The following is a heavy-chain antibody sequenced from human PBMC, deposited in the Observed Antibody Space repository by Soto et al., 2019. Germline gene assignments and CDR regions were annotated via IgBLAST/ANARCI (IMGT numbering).Heavy chain of an antibody. CDR1: GFTFSNDA. CDR2: ISGSGSDT. V-gene: IGHV3-23*01. J-gene: IGHJ4*01. CDR3: AKDIVAVAGMVDF. Sequence: GGSLRLSCAAPGFTFSNDAMSWVRQAPGKGLEWVSAISGSGSDTYYADSVKGRFTISRDNSKNTLFLQMSSLRAEDTAVYYCAKDIVAVAGMVDFWGQGTLVTVSS. D-gene: IGHD6-19*01.